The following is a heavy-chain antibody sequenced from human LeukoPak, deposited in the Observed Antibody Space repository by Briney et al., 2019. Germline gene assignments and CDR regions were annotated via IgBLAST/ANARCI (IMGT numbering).Heavy chain of an antibody. Sequence: GGSLRLSCAASGLTFRTSWMHWVRQAPGKGVVWVSRINSDGSTTNYADSAKGRFTISRDNAKNTLYLQMNSLRAEDTAVYYCVRAIVYSAYDYLGYWGQGSLVTVSS. V-gene: IGHV3-74*01. CDR3: VRAIVYSAYDYLGY. D-gene: IGHD5-12*01. J-gene: IGHJ4*02. CDR1: GLTFRTSW. CDR2: INSDGSTT.